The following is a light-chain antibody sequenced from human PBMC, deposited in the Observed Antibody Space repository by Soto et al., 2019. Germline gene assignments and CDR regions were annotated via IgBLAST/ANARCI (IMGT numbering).Light chain of an antibody. V-gene: IGLV2-14*01. CDR2: DVS. Sequence: QSVLTQPASVSGSPGQSITLSCTGTSSDVGGYNYVSWYQQHTGKAPKLLIYDVSYRPSGVSDRFSGSKSGNTASLTISGLQAEDGADYYGSSYTIDSILEVVCGGGTKLTVL. CDR1: SSDVGGYNY. CDR3: SSYTIDSILEVV. J-gene: IGLJ2*01.